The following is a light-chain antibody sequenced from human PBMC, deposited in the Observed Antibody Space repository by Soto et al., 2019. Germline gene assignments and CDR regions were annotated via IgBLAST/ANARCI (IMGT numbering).Light chain of an antibody. CDR1: SSDVGAYNF. Sequence: QSVLTQPASVSGSPGQSITISCTGTSSDVGAYNFVSWYQQYPGTAPKLMIYEVSNRPSGVSNRFSGSKSGNTASLTISGLQAEDEADYYCSSYTSSSTYVIFGGGTQLTVL. CDR3: SSYTSSSTYVI. V-gene: IGLV2-14*01. CDR2: EVS. J-gene: IGLJ2*01.